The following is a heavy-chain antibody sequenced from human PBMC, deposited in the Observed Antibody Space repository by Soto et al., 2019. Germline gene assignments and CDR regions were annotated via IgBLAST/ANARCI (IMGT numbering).Heavy chain of an antibody. V-gene: IGHV4-59*01. Sequence: SETLSLTCTVSGGSISSYYWSWIRQPPGKGLEWIGYIYYSGSTNYNPSLKSRVTISVDTSKNQFSLKLSSVTAADTAVYYCARGQQLVRDYYYGMDVWGQGTTVTVSS. CDR3: ARGQQLVRDYYYGMDV. CDR1: GGSISSYY. D-gene: IGHD6-13*01. CDR2: IYYSGST. J-gene: IGHJ6*02.